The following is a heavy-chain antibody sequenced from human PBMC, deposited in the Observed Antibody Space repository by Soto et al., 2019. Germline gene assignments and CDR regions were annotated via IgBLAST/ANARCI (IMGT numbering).Heavy chain of an antibody. CDR2: IIPIFGTA. CDR3: ARDLYYGSGSYNWFDP. Sequence: SVKVSCKASGGTFSSYAISWVRQAPGQGLEWMGGIIPIFGTANYAQKFQGRVTITADGSPSTAYMELSSLRSEDTAVYYCARDLYYGSGSYNWFDPWGQGTLVTVSS. V-gene: IGHV1-69*13. CDR1: GGTFSSYA. J-gene: IGHJ5*02. D-gene: IGHD3-10*01.